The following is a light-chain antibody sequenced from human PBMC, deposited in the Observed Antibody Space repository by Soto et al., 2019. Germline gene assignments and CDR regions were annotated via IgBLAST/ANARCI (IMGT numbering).Light chain of an antibody. CDR2: DAC. J-gene: IGKJ5*01. V-gene: IGKV3-11*01. Sequence: EIVLTQSPATLSLSLGERATLSCRASQSVNSYLACYQHKPGHAPRLLIYDACKRVTGIPARVSGSGSGTAFTHSISSLDTEDFAVYYCQQRSSFPPLTFGHGTRLEI. CDR1: QSVNSY. CDR3: QQRSSFPPLT.